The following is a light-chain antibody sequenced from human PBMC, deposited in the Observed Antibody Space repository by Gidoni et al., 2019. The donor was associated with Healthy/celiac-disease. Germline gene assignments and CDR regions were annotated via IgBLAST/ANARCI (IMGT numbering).Light chain of an antibody. CDR2: AAS. CDR1: QCISND. J-gene: IGKJ4*01. CDR3: LQHNSYPRV. Sequence: DIQMTQSPSSLSASVGDRVTITCRASQCISNDLGWYQQKPGKAPKRRIYAASSLQSGVTSRFSGSGSGTEFTLTISSLQPEDFATYYCLQHNSYPRVFGGGTKVEIK. V-gene: IGKV1-17*01.